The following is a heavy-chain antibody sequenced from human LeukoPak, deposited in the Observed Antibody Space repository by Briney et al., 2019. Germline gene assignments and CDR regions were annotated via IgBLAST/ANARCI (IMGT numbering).Heavy chain of an antibody. CDR2: IYYSGST. CDR1: GGSIRSYY. J-gene: IGHJ4*02. CDR3: ARAPAGSAFDY. Sequence: SETLSLTCTVSGGSIRSYYWSWIRQPPGKGLEYIGYIYYSGSTNYNPSLKSRVTISVDTSKNQFSLKLSSVTAADTAVYYCARAPAGSAFDYWGQGTLVSVSS. V-gene: IGHV4-59*01.